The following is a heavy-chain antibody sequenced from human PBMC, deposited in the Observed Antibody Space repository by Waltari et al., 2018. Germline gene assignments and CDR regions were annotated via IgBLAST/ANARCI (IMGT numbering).Heavy chain of an antibody. CDR2: MNPRGGTT. CDR3: AIYSSGWYP. Sequence: QVQLVQSGAEVKKPGASVKVSCKASGNTFTSYYVHWVRQAPGQGLEWMGLMNPRGGTTTYAQQFHGRVTMTGDTSTSRVYMELSSLRSEDTAVYYCAIYSSGWYPWGQGTLVTVSS. V-gene: IGHV1-46*01. CDR1: GNTFTSYY. J-gene: IGHJ5*02. D-gene: IGHD6-19*01.